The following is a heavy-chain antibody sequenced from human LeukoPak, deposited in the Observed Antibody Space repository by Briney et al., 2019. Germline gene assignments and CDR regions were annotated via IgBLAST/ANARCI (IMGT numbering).Heavy chain of an antibody. D-gene: IGHD2-2*01. CDR1: GGSFSGYY. CDR2: INHSGST. Sequence: PSETLSLTCAVYGGSFSGYYWSWIRQPPGEGLEWIGEINHSGSTNYNPSLKSRVTISVDTSKNQFSLKLSSVTAADTAVYYCARERRYCSSTSCYYYYGMDVWGQGTTVTVSS. J-gene: IGHJ6*02. CDR3: ARERRYCSSTSCYYYYGMDV. V-gene: IGHV4-34*01.